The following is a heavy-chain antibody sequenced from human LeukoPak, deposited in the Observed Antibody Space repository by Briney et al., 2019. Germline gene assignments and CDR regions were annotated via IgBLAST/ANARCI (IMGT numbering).Heavy chain of an antibody. CDR2: ISSSSSYI. D-gene: IGHD6-19*01. V-gene: IGHV3-21*01. Sequence: PGGSLRLSCAASGFTFSSYSMNWVRQAPGKGLEWVSSISSSSSYIYYADSVNGRFTISRDNAKNSLYLQMNSLRAEDTAVYYCARDPNRQWLVTDDYWGQGTLVTVSS. CDR1: GFTFSSYS. CDR3: ARDPNRQWLVTDDY. J-gene: IGHJ4*02.